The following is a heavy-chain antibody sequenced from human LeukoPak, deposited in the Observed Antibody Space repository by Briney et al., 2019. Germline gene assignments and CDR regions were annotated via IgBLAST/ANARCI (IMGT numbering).Heavy chain of an antibody. CDR2: VDYIGST. D-gene: IGHD2/OR15-2a*01. CDR3: AGGFYVPFDR. CDR1: GASVSSSH. Sequence: SETLSLTCTVSGASVSSSHWNWIRQSPGKGLEWIANVDYIGSTKYNPSLRGRGTMSLDTSKNQFYLKLESVTAADTARYYCAGGFYVPFDRWGQGILVTVSS. J-gene: IGHJ5*02. V-gene: IGHV4-59*02.